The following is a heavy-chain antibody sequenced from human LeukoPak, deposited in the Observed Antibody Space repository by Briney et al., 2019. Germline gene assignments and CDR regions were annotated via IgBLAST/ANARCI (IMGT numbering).Heavy chain of an antibody. CDR1: GYTFTGYY. CDR2: INPNSGGT. J-gene: IGHJ5*02. CDR3: ARDRGLVVAATWWFDP. Sequence: GASVKVCCKASGYTFTGYYMHWVRQAPGQGLEWMGWINPNSGGTNYAQNFQGRVTMTRDTSISTAYMELSRLRSDDTAVYYCARDRGLVVAATWWFDPWGQGTLVTVSS. V-gene: IGHV1-2*02. D-gene: IGHD2-15*01.